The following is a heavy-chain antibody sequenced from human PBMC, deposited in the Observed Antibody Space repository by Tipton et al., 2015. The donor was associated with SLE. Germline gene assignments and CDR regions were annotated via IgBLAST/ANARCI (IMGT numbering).Heavy chain of an antibody. Sequence: SGFTFSSYGMHWVRQAPGKGLEWVSGISGSGGNTYYADSVKGRFTISRDNSKNTLYLQMNSLRAEDTAVYYCAKDTRITISQVGVWGQGTTVTVSS. D-gene: IGHD3-3*01. V-gene: IGHV3-23*01. CDR1: GFTFSSYG. CDR2: ISGSGGNT. CDR3: AKDTRITISQVGV. J-gene: IGHJ6*02.